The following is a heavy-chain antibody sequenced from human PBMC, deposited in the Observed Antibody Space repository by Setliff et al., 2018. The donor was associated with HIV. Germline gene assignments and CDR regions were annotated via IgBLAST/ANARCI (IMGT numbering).Heavy chain of an antibody. V-gene: IGHV1-69*10. D-gene: IGHD2-2*01. CDR2: IIPILGIA. CDR1: GDTFSSYA. J-gene: IGHJ5*02. CDR3: ARAQYQLLEPPTYNWFDP. Sequence: SVKVSCKASGDTFSSYAISWVRQAPGQGLEWMGGIIPILGIANYAQKFQDRVTITADKSTGTAYMELSSLRSEDTAVYYCARAQYQLLEPPTYNWFDPWGQGTLVTVSS.